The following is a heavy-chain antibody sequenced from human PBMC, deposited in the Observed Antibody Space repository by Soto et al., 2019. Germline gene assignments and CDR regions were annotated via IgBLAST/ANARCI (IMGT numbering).Heavy chain of an antibody. CDR1: GYTFSRYG. J-gene: IGHJ6*02. CDR3: AKNGQPPYYYYGMDV. D-gene: IGHD2-8*01. CDR2: VSGYNGDT. V-gene: IGHV1-18*01. Sequence: QGQLVQSGPEVKKPGASVKVSCKASGYTFSRYGISWVRQAPGQGLEWMGRVSGYNGDTKYAQKVQGRVTMTIDTSTYTAYMEWRSLTSDDTAKYYCAKNGQPPYYYYGMDVWGQGTTVTVSS.